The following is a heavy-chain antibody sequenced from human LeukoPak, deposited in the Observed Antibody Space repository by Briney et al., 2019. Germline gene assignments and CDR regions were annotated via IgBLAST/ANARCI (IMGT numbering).Heavy chain of an antibody. V-gene: IGHV4-59*01. Sequence: GSLRLSCAASGFTFSSYGMSWIRQPPGKGLEGIGYIYYSGSTNYNPSLKSRVTISVDTSKNQFSLKLSSVTAADTAVYYCARARARYYYYYMDVWGKGTTVTVSS. CDR1: GFTFSSYG. CDR3: ARARARYYYYYMDV. J-gene: IGHJ6*03. CDR2: IYYSGST.